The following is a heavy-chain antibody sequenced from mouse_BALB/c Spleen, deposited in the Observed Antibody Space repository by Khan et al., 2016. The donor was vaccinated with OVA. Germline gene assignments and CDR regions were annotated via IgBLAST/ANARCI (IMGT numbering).Heavy chain of an antibody. Sequence: QIQLVQSGPELKKPGETVKVSCKASGYTFTPYGLNWVMQAPGKALKWMGWINTYTGEPTYADDFKGRFAFSLETSASTAYLQINNLINEDMATYFCARGLNYYGSWFAYWGQGTLVTVSA. CDR1: GYTFTPYG. CDR3: ARGLNYYGSWFAY. D-gene: IGHD1-1*01. CDR2: INTYTGEP. V-gene: IGHV9-1*02. J-gene: IGHJ3*01.